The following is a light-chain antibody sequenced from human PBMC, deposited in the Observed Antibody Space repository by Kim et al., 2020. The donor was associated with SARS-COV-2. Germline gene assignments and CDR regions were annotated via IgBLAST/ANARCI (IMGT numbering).Light chain of an antibody. CDR3: QQSYSLVT. CDR1: QNIGKN. CDR2: AAS. V-gene: IGKV1-39*01. J-gene: IGKJ4*01. Sequence: DIQMTQYPSSLSASVGDRVTINCRASQNIGKNLNWYQQKSGKVPKVLIFAASFLQTGVPSRFSGSGSGTDFTLSINSLHPEDIATYYCQQSYSLVTFGGGTKVDI.